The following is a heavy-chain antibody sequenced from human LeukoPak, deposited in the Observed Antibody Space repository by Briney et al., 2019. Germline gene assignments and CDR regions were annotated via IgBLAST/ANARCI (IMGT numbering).Heavy chain of an antibody. CDR2: ISGSGDST. Sequence: GGSLRLSCAASGFSFSTYAMNWVRQAPGKGLEWVSVISGSGDSTDYADSVEGRFMSSRDNSKNILFLQMASLRAEDTALYYCVKFMSVNIEEGGGIDRWGQGTLVTVPS. J-gene: IGHJ5*02. CDR1: GFSFSTYA. D-gene: IGHD2/OR15-2a*01. CDR3: VKFMSVNIEEGGGIDR. V-gene: IGHV3-23*01.